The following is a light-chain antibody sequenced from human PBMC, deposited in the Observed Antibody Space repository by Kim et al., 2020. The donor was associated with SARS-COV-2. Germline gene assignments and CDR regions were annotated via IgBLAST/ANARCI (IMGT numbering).Light chain of an antibody. V-gene: IGLV3-19*01. Sequence: SSELTQDPAVSVALGQTVRITCQGDSLRSYYASWYQQKPGQAPVLVIYGKNNRPSGIPDRFSGSSSGNTASLTITGAQAEDEADYYCNSPDNSGNHHYVF. CDR2: GKN. J-gene: IGLJ1*01. CDR1: SLRSYY. CDR3: NSPDNSGNHHYV.